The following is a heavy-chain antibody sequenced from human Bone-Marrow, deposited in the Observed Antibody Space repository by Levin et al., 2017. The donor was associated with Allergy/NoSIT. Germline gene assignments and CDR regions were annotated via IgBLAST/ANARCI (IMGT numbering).Heavy chain of an antibody. CDR2: ISSSGGST. CDR1: GFTLSNYG. Sequence: ETLSLTCGTSGFTLSNYGMTWVRQAPGKGLEWVASISSSGGSTSYADSVKGRFTISRDNSNNTVHLEMNSLRGEDTAVFYCARRQSSGYSYDLWGQGSLVTVSS. CDR3: ARRQSSGYSYDL. D-gene: IGHD5-12*01. V-gene: IGHV3-23*01. J-gene: IGHJ5*02.